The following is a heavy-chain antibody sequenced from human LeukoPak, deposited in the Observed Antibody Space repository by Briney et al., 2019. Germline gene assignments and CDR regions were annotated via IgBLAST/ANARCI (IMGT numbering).Heavy chain of an antibody. V-gene: IGHV4-34*01. Sequence: SETLSLTCAVYGGSFSDYYWSWIRQPPGKGLEWIGEINHSGSTNYNPSLKSRVTISVDTSKNQFSLNLSSVTAGDTAVYYCARGGARHLVVVTASPFDYWGQGTLVTVSS. CDR1: GGSFSDYY. J-gene: IGHJ4*02. CDR3: ARGGARHLVVVTASPFDY. D-gene: IGHD2-21*02. CDR2: INHSGST.